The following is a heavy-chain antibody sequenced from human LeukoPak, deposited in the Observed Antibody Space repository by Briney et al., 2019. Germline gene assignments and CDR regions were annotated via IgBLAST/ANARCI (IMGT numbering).Heavy chain of an antibody. Sequence: SETLSLTCTVSGGSISSSSYYWGWIRQPPGKGLEWTGSIYYSGSTYYNPSLKSRVTISVDTSKNQFSLKLSSVTAADTAVYYCARDSGWFDYWGQGTLVTVSS. V-gene: IGHV4-39*07. CDR3: ARDSGWFDY. CDR1: GGSISSSSYY. CDR2: IYYSGST. J-gene: IGHJ4*02. D-gene: IGHD6-19*01.